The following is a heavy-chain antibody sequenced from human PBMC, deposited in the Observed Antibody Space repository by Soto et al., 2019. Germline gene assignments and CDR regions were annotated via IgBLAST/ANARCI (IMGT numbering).Heavy chain of an antibody. CDR1: GGSISNYW. CDR3: ARTRDSGTLDY. D-gene: IGHD1-1*01. CDR2: IYYSGGT. J-gene: IGHJ4*02. V-gene: IGHV4-59*01. Sequence: QVQLQESGPGLVKPSETLSLTCTVSGGSISNYWWSWIRQPPGKGLEWVGYIYYSGGTNYNPSLKSRVTISVDTSKSQFSLKLSSVTAADPAVYYCARTRDSGTLDYWGQGTLVTVSS.